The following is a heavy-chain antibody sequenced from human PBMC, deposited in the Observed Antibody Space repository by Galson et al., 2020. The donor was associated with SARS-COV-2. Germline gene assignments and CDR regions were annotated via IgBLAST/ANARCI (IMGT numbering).Heavy chain of an antibody. V-gene: IGHV4-59*01. J-gene: IGHJ4*02. Sequence: SETLSLTCTVSGGSINIYYWCWIRQPPGKGLEWIGFLYYDGNTNNNPSLKSRVTISVHTSKSQFSLTLSSVTAAATAKYYWESLPVVRGVDDWGQGTPVTVSS. CDR1: GGSINIYY. CDR2: LYYDGNT. CDR3: ESLPVVRGVDD. D-gene: IGHD3-10*01.